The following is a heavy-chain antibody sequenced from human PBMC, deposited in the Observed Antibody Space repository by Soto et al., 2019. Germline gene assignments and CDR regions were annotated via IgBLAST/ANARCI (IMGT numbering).Heavy chain of an antibody. J-gene: IGHJ4*02. CDR1: GFTFSSYA. CDR2: ISYDGSNK. D-gene: IGHD3-22*01. Sequence: GGSLRLSCAASGFTFSSYAMHWVRQAPGKGLEWVAVISYDGSNKYYADSVKGRFTISRDNSKNTLYLQMNSLRAEDTAVYYCASLGMGYYYDSSGYNNDYWGQGTLVTVPQ. CDR3: ASLGMGYYYDSSGYNNDY. V-gene: IGHV3-30-3*01.